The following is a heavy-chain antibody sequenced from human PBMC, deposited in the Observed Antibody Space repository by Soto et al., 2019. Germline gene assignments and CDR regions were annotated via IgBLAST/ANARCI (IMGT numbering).Heavy chain of an antibody. CDR3: ARTELVTVDFDY. CDR2: IYYSGKT. CDR1: GGSISSDDYL. D-gene: IGHD1-7*01. Sequence: SETLSLTCSVSGGSISSDDYLWSWIRQPPGKGLEWIGYIYYSGKTYYNPSLKSRTTISVDTSKEQFSLRLSFVTAADTAMYYCARTELVTVDFDYWGQGTLVTVSS. V-gene: IGHV4-30-4*01. J-gene: IGHJ4*02.